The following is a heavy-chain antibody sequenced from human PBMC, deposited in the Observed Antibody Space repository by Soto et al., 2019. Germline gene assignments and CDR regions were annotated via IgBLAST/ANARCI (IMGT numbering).Heavy chain of an antibody. CDR3: ARRWGTHFDF. CDR1: GGSISSYY. J-gene: IGHJ4*02. D-gene: IGHD7-27*01. CDR2: IYYSGST. V-gene: IGHV4-59*01. Sequence: QVQLQESGPGLVKPSETLSLTCTVSGGSISSYYWSWIRQPPGKGLEWIGYIYYSGSTDYDPSLKSRVTISVDTSKNQFSRQLSSVTAADTAVYYCARRWGTHFDFWGQGSLVTVSS.